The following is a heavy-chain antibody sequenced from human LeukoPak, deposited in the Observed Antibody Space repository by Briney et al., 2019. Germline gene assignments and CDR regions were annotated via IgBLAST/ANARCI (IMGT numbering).Heavy chain of an antibody. CDR3: AREGVLTSNPYYYGMDV. V-gene: IGHV4-4*07. Sequence: SETLSLTCTVSGGSIRSYYWSWIRQPAGKGLEWIGRISTSGSTNYNPSLKSRVTMSVDTSNKQFSLKLSSVTAADTAIYYCAREGVLTSNPYYYGMDVWGQGTTVTVPS. CDR2: ISTSGST. D-gene: IGHD4/OR15-4a*01. J-gene: IGHJ6*02. CDR1: GGSIRSYY.